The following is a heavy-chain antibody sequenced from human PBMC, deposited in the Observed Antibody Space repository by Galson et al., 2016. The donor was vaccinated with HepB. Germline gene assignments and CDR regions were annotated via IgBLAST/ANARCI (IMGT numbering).Heavy chain of an antibody. V-gene: IGHV4-59*01. J-gene: IGHJ4*02. CDR2: ISNSGTT. D-gene: IGHD3-22*01. Sequence: SETLSLTCNVSGGSISGYYWSWIRQPPGKGLDWIGYISNSGTTNYNPSLKSRVTISRDTSQNHFSLKMDSVTAADTAVYYCARGPLRYDDSGYHLVPLDDWGQGTLVTVSS. CDR1: GGSISGYY. CDR3: ARGPLRYDDSGYHLVPLDD.